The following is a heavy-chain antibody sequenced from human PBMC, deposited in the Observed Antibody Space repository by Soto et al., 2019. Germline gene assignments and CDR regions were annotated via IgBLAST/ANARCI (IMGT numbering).Heavy chain of an antibody. Sequence: GGSLRLSCAGSGFTFGDSYMSWIRQAPGKGLEWLSYISPGSRYPAYADSVKGRFTISRDNAKRSLYLQMMSLTAEDTAIYYCVRGGGGGLLDPWAQATVVTVSA. CDR2: ISPGSRYP. D-gene: IGHD2-15*01. V-gene: IGHV3-11*06. J-gene: IGHJ5*02. CDR1: GFTFGDSY. CDR3: VRGGGGGLLDP.